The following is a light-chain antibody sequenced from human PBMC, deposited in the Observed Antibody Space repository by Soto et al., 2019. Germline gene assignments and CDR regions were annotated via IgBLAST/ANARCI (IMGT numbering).Light chain of an antibody. V-gene: IGKV3-15*01. Sequence: EIVMTQSPDTLSVSPGDRATLSCRASESVGTNVAWFQQRPGQAPRLLIYGASTRVAGIPARFSGSGSETEFTLTISSLQSEYFAIYHCQQWIRWTFGQGTRLELK. J-gene: IGKJ1*01. CDR3: QQWIRWT. CDR1: ESVGTN. CDR2: GAS.